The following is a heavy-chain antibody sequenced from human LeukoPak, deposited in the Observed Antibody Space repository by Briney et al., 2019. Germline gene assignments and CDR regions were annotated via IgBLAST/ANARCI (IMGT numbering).Heavy chain of an antibody. J-gene: IGHJ4*02. Sequence: GGSLRLSCAASGFTFSSYGMHWVRQAPGKGLEWVANIKQDGSEKHYVDSVKGRFTISRDNAKNSLYLQMNSLRAEDTAVYYCARRPLSSSQVYYFDYWGQGTLVTVSS. D-gene: IGHD6-13*01. CDR2: IKQDGSEK. V-gene: IGHV3-7*01. CDR1: GFTFSSYG. CDR3: ARRPLSSSQVYYFDY.